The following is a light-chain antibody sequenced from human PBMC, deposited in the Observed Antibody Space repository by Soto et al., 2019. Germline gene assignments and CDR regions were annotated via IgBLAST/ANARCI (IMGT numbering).Light chain of an antibody. CDR2: DAS. V-gene: IGKV1D-13*01. CDR1: QGISSA. Sequence: AIQLTQSPSSLSASVGDRVTITCRASQGISSALAWYQQKPGKAPKLLIYDASSLESGVPSRFSGSGSGTDFTLTISSLQPADFATYYCQKFNNYPLTFGGGPKVDIK. CDR3: QKFNNYPLT. J-gene: IGKJ4*01.